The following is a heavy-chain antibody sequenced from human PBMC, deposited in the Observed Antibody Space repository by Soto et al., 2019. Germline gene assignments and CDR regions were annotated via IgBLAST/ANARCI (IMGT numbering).Heavy chain of an antibody. CDR3: ASWEGGYCSGGSCSLHY. CDR2: IIPILGTA. V-gene: IGHV1-69*12. D-gene: IGHD2-15*01. CDR1: GGTFSSYA. Sequence: QVQLVQSGAEVKKPGSSVKVSCKASGGTFSSYAISWVRQAPGQGLEWMGGIIPILGTANYAQKFQGRVTITADESTSTAYMELSSLRSEDTAVYYCASWEGGYCSGGSCSLHYWGQGTLVTVSS. J-gene: IGHJ4*02.